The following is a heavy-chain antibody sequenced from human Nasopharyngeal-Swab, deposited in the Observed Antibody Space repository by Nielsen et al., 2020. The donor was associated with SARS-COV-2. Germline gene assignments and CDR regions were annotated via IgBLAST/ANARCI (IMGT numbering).Heavy chain of an antibody. V-gene: IGHV3-49*03. CDR2: IRSKAYGGTT. D-gene: IGHD6-19*01. CDR3: TRETPYSSGWYSFDY. CDR1: GFTFGDYA. J-gene: IGHJ4*02. Sequence: GGSLRLSCTASGFTFGDYATSWIRQTPGKGLEWVGFIRSKAYGGTTEYAASVKGRFTISRDDSKSIAYLQMNSLKTEDTAVYYCTRETPYSSGWYSFDYWGQGTLVTVSS.